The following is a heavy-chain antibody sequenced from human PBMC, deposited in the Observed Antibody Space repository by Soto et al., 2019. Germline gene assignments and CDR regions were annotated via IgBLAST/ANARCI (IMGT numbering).Heavy chain of an antibody. CDR3: ARDRPSGWYSHQLNYYYYGMDV. V-gene: IGHV3-23*01. Sequence: EVQLLESGGGLVQPGGSLRLSCAASGFTFSSYAMSWVRQAPGKGLEWVSSISAGGDSTYYADSVEGRFTISRDNSKNTLYLQMNSLRAEDTAVYYCARDRPSGWYSHQLNYYYYGMDVWGQGTTVTVSS. J-gene: IGHJ6*02. CDR1: GFTFSSYA. CDR2: ISAGGDST. D-gene: IGHD6-19*01.